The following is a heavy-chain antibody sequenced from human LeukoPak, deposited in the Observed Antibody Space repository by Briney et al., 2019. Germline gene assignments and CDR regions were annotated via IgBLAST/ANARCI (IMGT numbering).Heavy chain of an antibody. D-gene: IGHD3-9*01. Sequence: ASVKVSCTPSGYTFTVYYMHWVRQAPGQGLEWMGWINPNSGGTNYAQKFRGRVTMTRDTSISTAYMELSRLRSDDTAVYYCARERSVFCAGSRRCSWFDPWGQGTLVTVSS. CDR3: ARERSVFCAGSRRCSWFDP. J-gene: IGHJ5*02. CDR1: GYTFTVYY. CDR2: INPNSGGT. V-gene: IGHV1-2*02.